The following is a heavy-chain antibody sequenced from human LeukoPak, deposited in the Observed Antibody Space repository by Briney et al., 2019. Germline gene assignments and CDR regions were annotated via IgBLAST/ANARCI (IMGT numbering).Heavy chain of an antibody. V-gene: IGHV4-59*01. J-gene: IGHJ6*02. CDR1: GGSISDFY. Sequence: PSETLSLTCTVSGGSISDFYWSWIRQPPGRGLEWIGYIYYRGSTDYNPSLKSRVTISVDTSKDQFSLNLISVTAADTAMYYCARGDYGANNWDYYGMDVWGQGTMVTVSS. D-gene: IGHD4-17*01. CDR3: ARGDYGANNWDYYGMDV. CDR2: IYYRGST.